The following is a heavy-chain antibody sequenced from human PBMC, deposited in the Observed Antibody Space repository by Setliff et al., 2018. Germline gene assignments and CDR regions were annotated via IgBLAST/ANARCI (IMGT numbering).Heavy chain of an antibody. V-gene: IGHV1-2*02. CDR1: GYTFTGYY. CDR2: INPNSGGT. J-gene: IGHJ5*02. Sequence: ASVKVSCKASGYTFTGYYVHWVRQAPGQGLEWMGWINPNSGGTNYAQKFQGRVTMTRDTSISTAYMELSRLRSDDTAVYYCARDGSSGYYYRKYNWFDPWGQGTLVTVSS. D-gene: IGHD3-22*01. CDR3: ARDGSSGYYYRKYNWFDP.